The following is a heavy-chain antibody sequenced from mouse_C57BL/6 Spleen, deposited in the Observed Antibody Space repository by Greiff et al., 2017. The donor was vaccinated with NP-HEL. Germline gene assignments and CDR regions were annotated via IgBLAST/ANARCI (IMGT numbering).Heavy chain of an antibody. J-gene: IGHJ2*01. Sequence: VQLQQSGAELVRPGASVTLSCKASGYTFTDYEMHWVKQTPVHGLEWIGAIDPETGGTAYTQKFKGKAILTADKSSSTAYMELRSLTSEDSAVYYCTRSLTTVVPYYFDDWGQGTTLTVSS. CDR2: IDPETGGT. D-gene: IGHD1-1*01. CDR3: TRSLTTVVPYYFDD. CDR1: GYTFTDYE. V-gene: IGHV1-15*01.